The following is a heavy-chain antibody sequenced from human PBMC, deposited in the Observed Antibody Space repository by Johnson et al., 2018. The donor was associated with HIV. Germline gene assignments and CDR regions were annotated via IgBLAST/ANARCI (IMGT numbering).Heavy chain of an antibody. CDR3: ASRYTVDAFDI. CDR1: GFTFSSYG. J-gene: IGHJ3*02. V-gene: IGHV3-NL1*01. CDR2: IYAGGNI. D-gene: IGHD1-1*01. Sequence: QVQLVESGGGVVQPGRSLRLSCAASGFTFSSYGMHWVRQAPGKGLEWVSIIYAGGNIYYAHSVKGRFTISRENAKNSLYRQMNSLRAGDTAVYYCASRYTVDAFDIWGQGTMVTVSS.